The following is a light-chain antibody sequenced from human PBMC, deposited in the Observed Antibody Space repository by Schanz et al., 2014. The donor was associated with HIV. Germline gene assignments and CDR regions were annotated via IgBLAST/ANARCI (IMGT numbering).Light chain of an antibody. V-gene: IGLV2-8*01. CDR1: XSDVGGYNY. CDR3: SSYTGSNIVV. J-gene: IGLJ2*01. CDR2: EVS. Sequence: QSVLTQPPSASGSPGQSVTISCTGTXSDVGGYNYVSWYQQHPGKAPKLMIYEVSKRPSGVPDRFSGSKSGNTASLTVSGXXXXXEADYYCSSYTGSNIVVFGGGTKLTVL.